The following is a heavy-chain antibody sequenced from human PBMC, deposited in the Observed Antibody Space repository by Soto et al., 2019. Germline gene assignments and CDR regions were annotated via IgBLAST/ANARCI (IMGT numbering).Heavy chain of an antibody. CDR2: ITTYKGNT. CDR3: ARVVISHLSYFDS. V-gene: IGHV1-18*01. CDR1: GYTLGSHG. J-gene: IGHJ4*02. D-gene: IGHD3-10*01. Sequence: QVHLVQSGAEVKKPGASVKVSCQASGYTLGSHGIGWLRQAPGQGLEWMGWITTYKGNTDYAQTLQGRVTMTTDTSTNTAYMELRSLRSDDTAVYYCARVVISHLSYFDSWGQGTLVTVSS.